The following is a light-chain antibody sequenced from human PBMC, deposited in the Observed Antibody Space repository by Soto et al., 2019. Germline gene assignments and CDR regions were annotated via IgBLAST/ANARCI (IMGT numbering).Light chain of an antibody. V-gene: IGKV3-11*01. Sequence: VLTQSPATLSLSPGERATLSFRASQSIHTSLAWYQQKPGQPPRLVVYDSTLRANGVPDRFGGSRSGTEFTLIINNLEPEDFAVYYCQQRNVWPPIPFGQVTRLEI. CDR3: QQRNVWPPIP. J-gene: IGKJ5*01. CDR2: DST. CDR1: QSIHTS.